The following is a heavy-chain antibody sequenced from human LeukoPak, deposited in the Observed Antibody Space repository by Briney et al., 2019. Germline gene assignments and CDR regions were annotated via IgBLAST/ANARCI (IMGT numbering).Heavy chain of an antibody. CDR3: VRATAGFDY. J-gene: IGHJ4*02. Sequence: GGSLRLSCAASGFTFSSCDMHWVRQATGKGLEWVSMIGTAGDTHYPASVKGRFTISRENAKNSLYLQMNSLRAGDTAVYYCVRATAGFDYWGQGTLVTVSS. V-gene: IGHV3-13*04. CDR1: GFTFSSCD. CDR2: IGTAGDT.